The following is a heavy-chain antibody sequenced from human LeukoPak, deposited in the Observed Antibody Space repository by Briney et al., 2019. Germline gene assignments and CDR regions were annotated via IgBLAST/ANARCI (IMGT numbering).Heavy chain of an antibody. Sequence: ETLSLTCTVSGGSISSSSYYWGWIRQPPGKGLEWIGSIYYSGSTYYNPSLKSRVTISVDTSKNQFSLKLSSVTAADTAVYYCARVGGSGWYVKYYFDYWGQGTLVTVSS. D-gene: IGHD6-19*01. CDR3: ARVGGSGWYVKYYFDY. V-gene: IGHV4-39*07. CDR2: IYYSGST. CDR1: GGSISSSSYY. J-gene: IGHJ4*02.